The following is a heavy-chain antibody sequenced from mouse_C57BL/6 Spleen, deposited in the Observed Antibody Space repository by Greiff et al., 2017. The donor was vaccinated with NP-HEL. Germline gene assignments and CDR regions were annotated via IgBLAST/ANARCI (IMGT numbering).Heavy chain of an antibody. CDR1: GYTFTDYY. D-gene: IGHD1-1*01. CDR2: INPNNGGT. V-gene: IGHV1-26*01. CDR3: AREEGYYYGSSYGFDY. J-gene: IGHJ2*01. Sequence: EVQLQQSGPELVKPGASVKISCKASGYTFTDYYMNWVKQSHGKSLEWIGDINPNNGGTSYNQKFKGKATLTVDKSSSTAYMELRSLTSEDSAVYYCAREEGYYYGSSYGFDYWGQGTTLTVSS.